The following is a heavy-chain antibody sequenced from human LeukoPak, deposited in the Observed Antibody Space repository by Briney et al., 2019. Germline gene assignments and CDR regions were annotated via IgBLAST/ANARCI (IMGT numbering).Heavy chain of an antibody. CDR1: GFSFNTYG. J-gene: IGHJ1*01. CDR3: AKDLNTYRYDSRDLQH. Sequence: GGSLRLSCAASGFSFNTYGMHWVRQGPGKGLEWVAVISYDGSNKWYADSVKGRFTISRDDSKNTLYLQMNSLRPEDTAVYFCAKDLNTYRYDSRDLQHWGQGILVTVSS. CDR2: ISYDGSNK. V-gene: IGHV3-30*18. D-gene: IGHD3-22*01.